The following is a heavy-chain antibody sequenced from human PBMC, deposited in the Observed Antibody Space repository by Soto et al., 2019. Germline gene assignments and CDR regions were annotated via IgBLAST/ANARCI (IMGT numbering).Heavy chain of an antibody. J-gene: IGHJ4*02. Sequence: QVQLVQSGAEVKKPGASVKVSCKASGYTFTSYDINWVRQATGQGLEWMGWMNPNSGNTGYAQKFQGRVTMTRNTSISTAYMELSSLRSEDTAVYYCARGHKEWWELLGGVFDYWGQGTLVTVSS. V-gene: IGHV1-8*01. CDR2: MNPNSGNT. D-gene: IGHD1-26*01. CDR3: ARGHKEWWELLGGVFDY. CDR1: GYTFTSYD.